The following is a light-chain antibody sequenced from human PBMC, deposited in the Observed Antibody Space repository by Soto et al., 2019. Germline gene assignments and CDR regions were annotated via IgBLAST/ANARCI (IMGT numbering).Light chain of an antibody. Sequence: EIVLTQSPATLSLSPGERATLSCRASQSVRSSLGWYQQRPGQAPRLLIYDASNTATGIPARFSGSGSGTDFTLTISSLEPEDCAVYYCQQYSNWPSLTFGGGTKVEIK. CDR3: QQYSNWPSLT. J-gene: IGKJ4*02. CDR1: QSVRSS. V-gene: IGKV3-11*01. CDR2: DAS.